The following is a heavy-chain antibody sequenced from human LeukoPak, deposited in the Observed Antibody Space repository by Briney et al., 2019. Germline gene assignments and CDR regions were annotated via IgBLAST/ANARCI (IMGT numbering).Heavy chain of an antibody. J-gene: IGHJ4*02. Sequence: ASVKVSCKASGYTFTGYYTHWVRQAPGQGLEWMGWINPNSGGTNYAQKFQGRVTMTRDTSISTAYMELSRLRSDDTAVYYCARDRFAYCSSTSCYFSYWGQGTLVTVSS. V-gene: IGHV1-2*02. CDR3: ARDRFAYCSSTSCYFSY. D-gene: IGHD2-2*01. CDR1: GYTFTGYY. CDR2: INPNSGGT.